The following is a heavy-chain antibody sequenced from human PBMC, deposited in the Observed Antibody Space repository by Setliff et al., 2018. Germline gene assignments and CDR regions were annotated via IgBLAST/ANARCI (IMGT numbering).Heavy chain of an antibody. D-gene: IGHD1-26*01. CDR2: IYPGDSDT. CDR1: GYRFSSHW. Sequence: GESLKISCKGSGYRFSSHWIGWVRQMPGKGLEWMGIIYPGDSDTRYSPSFQGQVTISADKSISTAYLQWSSLKASYTAMYYCASSSGSSSNDAFDIWGQGTTVTVSS. CDR3: ASSSGSSSNDAFDI. V-gene: IGHV5-51*01. J-gene: IGHJ3*02.